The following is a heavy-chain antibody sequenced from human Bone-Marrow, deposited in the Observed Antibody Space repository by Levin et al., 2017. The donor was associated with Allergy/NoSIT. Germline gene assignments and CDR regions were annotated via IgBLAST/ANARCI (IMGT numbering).Heavy chain of an antibody. J-gene: IGHJ4*02. CDR2: IKQDGSEK. Sequence: GGSLRLSCAASGFTFSSFWMSWVRQAPGKGLEWVANIKQDGSEKSYVDSVKGRFTISRDNAKNSLYLEMNSLRVEDTAIYYCARAIATSYWGRGTLVTVSS. V-gene: IGHV3-7*01. CDR1: GFTFSSFW. CDR3: ARAIATSY. D-gene: IGHD6-13*01.